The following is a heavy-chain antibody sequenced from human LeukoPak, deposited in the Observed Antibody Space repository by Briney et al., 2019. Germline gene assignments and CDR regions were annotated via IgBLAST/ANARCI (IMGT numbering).Heavy chain of an antibody. Sequence: GGSLRLSCAASGFTFSSYSMNWVHQAPGKGLEWVSSISSSSSYIYYADSVKGRFTISRDNAKNSLYLQMNSLRAEDTAVYYCARDQYGDYPLDYWGQGTLVTVSS. CDR2: ISSSSSYI. D-gene: IGHD4-17*01. CDR3: ARDQYGDYPLDY. CDR1: GFTFSSYS. V-gene: IGHV3-21*01. J-gene: IGHJ4*02.